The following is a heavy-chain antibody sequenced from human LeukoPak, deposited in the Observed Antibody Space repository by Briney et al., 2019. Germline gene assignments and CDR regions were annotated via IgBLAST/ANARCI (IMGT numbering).Heavy chain of an antibody. V-gene: IGHV4-34*01. J-gene: IGHJ3*02. CDR3: ARRPDGFDI. Sequence: SETLSLTCAVSGGSFSGYYWSWIRQPPGKGLEWIGDINHSGDTNYNPSLKSRVTISVDTSKNQMSLRLTSVTAADTAVYYCARRPDGFDIWGPGTMVIVSS. CDR1: GGSFSGYY. CDR2: INHSGDT.